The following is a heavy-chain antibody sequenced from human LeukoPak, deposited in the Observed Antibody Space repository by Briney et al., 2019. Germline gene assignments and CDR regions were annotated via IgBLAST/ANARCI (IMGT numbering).Heavy chain of an antibody. J-gene: IGHJ3*02. CDR1: GGSISSYY. V-gene: IGHV4-59*08. CDR2: IYYSGST. Sequence: SETLSLTCTVSGGSISSYYWSWIRQPRGKGLEWMGYIYYSGSTNYNPSLKSRVTISVDTSKNQFSLKLSSVTAADTAVYYCARHLRGMIAPHAFDIWGQGTMVTVSS. D-gene: IGHD3-22*01. CDR3: ARHLRGMIAPHAFDI.